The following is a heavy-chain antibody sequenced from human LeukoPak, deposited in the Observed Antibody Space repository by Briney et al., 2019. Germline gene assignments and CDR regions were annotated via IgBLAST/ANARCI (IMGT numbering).Heavy chain of an antibody. Sequence: GGSLRLSCAASGFTFSSYSMNWVRQAPGKGLEWVSPISSSSSYIYYADSVKGRFTISRDNAKNSLYLQMNSLRAEDTAVYYCARDPLRYPPLNPSDYWGQGTLVTVSS. V-gene: IGHV3-21*01. CDR3: ARDPLRYPPLNPSDY. D-gene: IGHD4-17*01. J-gene: IGHJ4*02. CDR2: ISSSSSYI. CDR1: GFTFSSYS.